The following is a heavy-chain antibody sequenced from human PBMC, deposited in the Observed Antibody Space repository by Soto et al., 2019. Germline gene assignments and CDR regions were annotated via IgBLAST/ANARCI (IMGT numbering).Heavy chain of an antibody. CDR1: GFTFSSYD. CDR2: IGTAGDT. J-gene: IGHJ6*03. D-gene: IGHD6-13*01. V-gene: IGHV3-13*01. Sequence: GGSLRLSCAASGFTFSSYDMHWVRQATGKGLEWVSAIGTAGDTYYPGSVKGRFTISRENAKNSLYLQMNGLRAGDTAVYYCARGGVAATYYYYYMDVWGKGTTVTVSS. CDR3: ARGGVAATYYYYYMDV.